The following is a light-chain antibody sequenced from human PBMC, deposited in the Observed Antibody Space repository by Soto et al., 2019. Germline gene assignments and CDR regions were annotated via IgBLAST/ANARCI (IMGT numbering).Light chain of an antibody. Sequence: EIVMTQSPATLSVSPGERATLSCRASQSVSSNLAWYQQKPGQAPRLLIYGASTRATGIPARFSGSGSGTDFPLSISSLQSEDFAVYSCQQYHNWPPYTFGQGTKLEIK. J-gene: IGKJ2*01. V-gene: IGKV3-15*01. CDR3: QQYHNWPPYT. CDR1: QSVSSN. CDR2: GAS.